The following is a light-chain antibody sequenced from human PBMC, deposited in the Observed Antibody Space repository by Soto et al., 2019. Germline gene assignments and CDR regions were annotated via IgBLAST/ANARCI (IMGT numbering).Light chain of an antibody. CDR2: AAS. CDR1: QCISSY. V-gene: IGKV1-9*01. J-gene: IGKJ5*01. CDR3: QQLFDSPIT. Sequence: DIQMTQSPSSVSSSVAYIFTITCRSSQCISSYLAWYQVKPWKAPKLPIYAASTLESGVPSRFSATVSGTEFSLTITSLQPEDFATYYCQQLFDSPITFGQGTRLEIK.